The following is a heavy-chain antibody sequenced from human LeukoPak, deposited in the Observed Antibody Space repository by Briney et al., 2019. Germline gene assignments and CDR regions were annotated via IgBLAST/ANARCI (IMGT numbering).Heavy chain of an antibody. J-gene: IGHJ4*02. CDR1: GGSVSSGSYY. Sequence: SETLSLTCTASGGSVSSGSYYWSWIRQPAGKGLEWIGNIYYTGSTYYNASLQSRVTISIDTSKNQFSLRLNSVTAADTAMYYCVKSGGYGLIDYWGQGTLVTVSS. V-gene: IGHV4-61*10. CDR3: VKSGGYGLIDY. CDR2: IYYTGST. D-gene: IGHD1-26*01.